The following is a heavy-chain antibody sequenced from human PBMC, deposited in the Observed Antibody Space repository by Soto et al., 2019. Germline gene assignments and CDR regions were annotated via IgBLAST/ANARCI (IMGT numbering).Heavy chain of an antibody. J-gene: IGHJ6*02. CDR1: GGSVRSGNHF. CDR3: ARGGEPLGYYGLDV. D-gene: IGHD3-10*01. V-gene: IGHV4-61*01. Sequence: SETRSRTWSVSGGSVRSGNHFWSWIRQPPGRGLEWLGYMYYTGVTNYNPSLKSRVSMSVDTSKNQFSLKLTSLTAADTAVYYCARGGEPLGYYGLDVWGQGTTVTVSS. CDR2: MYYTGVT.